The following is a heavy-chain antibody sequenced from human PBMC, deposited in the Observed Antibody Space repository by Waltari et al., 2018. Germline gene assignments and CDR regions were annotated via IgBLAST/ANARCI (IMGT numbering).Heavy chain of an antibody. Sequence: EVQLVESGGGLVQPGGSLRLSCAASGFTFRNHWMNWVRQVPGKGLVWVSRIKRDGSITGYADFAKGRFTISRDNAKNTVDLQMNSLGPEDTAVYYCARDGERGGDYDYWGQGTLVTVSS. J-gene: IGHJ4*02. V-gene: IGHV3-74*01. D-gene: IGHD4-17*01. CDR3: ARDGERGGDYDY. CDR1: GFTFRNHW. CDR2: IKRDGSIT.